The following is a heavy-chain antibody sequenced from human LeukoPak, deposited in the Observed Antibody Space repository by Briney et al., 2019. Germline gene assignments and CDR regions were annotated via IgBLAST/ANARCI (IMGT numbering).Heavy chain of an antibody. V-gene: IGHV4-4*07. J-gene: IGHJ4*02. CDR1: GGSISSYY. Sequence: SETLSLTCTVSGGSISSYYWSWLRQPAGKGLEGIGRIYTSGSTNYNTSLKSRVTMSVDTSKNQFYLKLSSVTAADTAVYYCAGSVYSNYGAPYFDYWGQGTLVTVSS. D-gene: IGHD4-11*01. CDR2: IYTSGST. CDR3: AGSVYSNYGAPYFDY.